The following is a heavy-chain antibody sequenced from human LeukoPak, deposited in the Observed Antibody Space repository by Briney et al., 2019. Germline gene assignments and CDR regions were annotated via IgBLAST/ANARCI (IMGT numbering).Heavy chain of an antibody. J-gene: IGHJ3*02. D-gene: IGHD3-9*01. CDR3: AKVGRYYDILTGYSPKDAFDI. V-gene: IGHV3-9*01. CDR1: GFTFDDYA. Sequence: PGGSLRLSCAASGFTFDDYAMHWVRQAPGKGLEWVSGISWNSGSIGYADSVKGRFTISRDNAKDSLYLQMNSLRAEDTALYYCAKVGRYYDILTGYSPKDAFDIWGQGTMVTVSS. CDR2: ISWNSGSI.